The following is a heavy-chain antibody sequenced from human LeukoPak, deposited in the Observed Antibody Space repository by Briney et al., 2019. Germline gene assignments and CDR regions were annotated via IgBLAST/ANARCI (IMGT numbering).Heavy chain of an antibody. CDR3: AKDSSGAADYYFDY. D-gene: IGHD6-19*01. CDR1: GFAFSRHA. Sequence: GGSLRLSCAASGFAFSRHAMHWVRQAPGKGLEWVAVLSSDGTDKHYADSVKGRFTISRDNSKSTLYLQMNSLRGEDTAIYYCAKDSSGAADYYFDYWGQGTLVTVSS. V-gene: IGHV3-30-3*01. J-gene: IGHJ4*02. CDR2: LSSDGTDK.